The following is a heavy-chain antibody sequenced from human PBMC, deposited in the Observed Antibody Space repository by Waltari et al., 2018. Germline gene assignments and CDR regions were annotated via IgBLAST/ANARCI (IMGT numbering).Heavy chain of an antibody. CDR2: IIPILGVT. V-gene: IGHV1-69*09. CDR1: GDTFSSYA. J-gene: IGHJ6*02. Sequence: QVRLLQSGAEVKKPGSSVKVSCQASGDTFSSYAINWVRQAPVQGLEWMGRIIPILGVTNYAQKFQGRVTITADKSTTTAYMELSSLRSEDTAVYYCARGGDATQTNYYYGLDVWGQGTTVTVSS. D-gene: IGHD2-15*01. CDR3: ARGGDATQTNYYYGLDV.